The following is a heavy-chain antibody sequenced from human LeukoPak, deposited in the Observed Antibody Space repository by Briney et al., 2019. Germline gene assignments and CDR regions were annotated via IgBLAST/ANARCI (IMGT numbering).Heavy chain of an antibody. CDR1: GGSISRYY. J-gene: IGHJ1*01. CDR3: ARDGSGYCSGGSCYPSEYFQH. V-gene: IGHV4-59*01. Sequence: SETLSLTCTVSGGSISRYYWTWLRQPPGKGLEWIGYIYYSGSTNYNPSLKSRVTISVDTSNNQYSLKLSSVTAADTAVYYCARDGSGYCSGGSCYPSEYFQHWGQGTLVTVSS. CDR2: IYYSGST. D-gene: IGHD2-15*01.